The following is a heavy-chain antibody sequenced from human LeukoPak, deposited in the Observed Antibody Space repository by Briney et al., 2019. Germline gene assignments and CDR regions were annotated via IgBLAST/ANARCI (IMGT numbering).Heavy chain of an antibody. V-gene: IGHV3-30*02. J-gene: IGHJ1*01. CDR1: GFTFSSYG. CDR3: ARGGKKALAGTRSPQYFQH. CDR2: IRYDGSNK. D-gene: IGHD6-19*01. Sequence: GGSLRLSCAASGFTFSSYGMHWVRQAPGKGLEWVTFIRYDGSNKYCADSVKGRFTISRDNSKNTRYLQMNSLRPEDTAVYYCARGGKKALAGTRSPQYFQHWGQGTLVTVSS.